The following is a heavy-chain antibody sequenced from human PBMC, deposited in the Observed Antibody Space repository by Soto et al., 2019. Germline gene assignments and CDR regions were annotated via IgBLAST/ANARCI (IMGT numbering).Heavy chain of an antibody. D-gene: IGHD3-16*01. Sequence: EVQLVESGGGLVQPGGSLRLSCAASGFSISGSGIHWVRQASGKGLEWVARIRDRTNGYATGYAASAQGRFSISRDDSKHTAFLQMSSLNTEDTAVYYCTRGDAPGDRACDIWGQGTMVTVSS. J-gene: IGHJ3*02. CDR3: TRGDAPGDRACDI. V-gene: IGHV3-73*01. CDR1: GFSISGSG. CDR2: IRDRTNGYAT.